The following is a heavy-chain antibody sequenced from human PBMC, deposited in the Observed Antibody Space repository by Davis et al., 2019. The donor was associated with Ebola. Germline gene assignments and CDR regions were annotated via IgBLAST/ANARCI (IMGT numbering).Heavy chain of an antibody. CDR3: ARDLYYYGSGSYYSHYYYYGMDV. CDR1: GFTFSSYW. Sequence: GESLKISCAASGFTFSSYWMHWVRQAPGKGLVWVSRINSDGSSTSYADSVKGRFTISRDNAKNTLYLQMNSLRAEDTAVYYCARDLYYYGSGSYYSHYYYYGMDVWGQGTTVTVSS. J-gene: IGHJ6*02. V-gene: IGHV3-74*01. D-gene: IGHD3-10*01. CDR2: INSDGSST.